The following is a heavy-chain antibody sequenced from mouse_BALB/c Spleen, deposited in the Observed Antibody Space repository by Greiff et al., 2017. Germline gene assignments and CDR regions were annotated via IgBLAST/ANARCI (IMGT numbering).Heavy chain of an antibody. Sequence: QVQLQQSGAELMKPGASVKISCKATGYTFSSYWIEWVKQRPGHGLEWIGEILPGSGSTNYNEKFKGKATFTADTSSNTAYMQLSSLTSEDSAVYYCASYDGHPPWFAYWGQGTLVTVSA. CDR1: GYTFSSYW. D-gene: IGHD2-3*01. CDR3: ASYDGHPPWFAY. CDR2: ILPGSGST. V-gene: IGHV1-9*01. J-gene: IGHJ3*01.